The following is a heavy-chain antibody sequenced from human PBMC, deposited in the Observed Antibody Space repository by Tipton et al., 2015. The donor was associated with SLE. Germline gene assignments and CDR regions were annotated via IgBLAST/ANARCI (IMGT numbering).Heavy chain of an antibody. CDR3: AVRVVSLYCYGMDV. Sequence: QSGAEVKKPGASVKVSCKASGYTFTSYGISWVRQAPGQGLEWMGWISPYNGNTNYAQKLQGRVTMTTDTSTSTAYMELRSLRSDDAAVYYCAVRVVSLYCYGMDVWVQGTSVAVSS. CDR2: ISPYNGNT. J-gene: IGHJ6*02. D-gene: IGHD3-3*01. V-gene: IGHV1-18*01. CDR1: GYTFTSYG.